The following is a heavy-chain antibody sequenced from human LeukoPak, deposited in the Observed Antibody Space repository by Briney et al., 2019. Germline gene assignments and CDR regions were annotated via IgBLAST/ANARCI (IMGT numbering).Heavy chain of an antibody. CDR1: GFALSSYS. D-gene: IGHD3-10*01. CDR2: ISSSSSYI. CDR3: ARDGLLLWFGEFFDY. V-gene: IGHV3-21*01. J-gene: IGHJ4*02. Sequence: GGYLGPSCAASGFALSSYSMSWARQSTRKGLEWVSYISSSSSYIYYADSVKGRLTISRDNAKNSLYLQMNSLRAEDTAVYYCARDGLLLWFGEFFDYWGQGTLVTVSS.